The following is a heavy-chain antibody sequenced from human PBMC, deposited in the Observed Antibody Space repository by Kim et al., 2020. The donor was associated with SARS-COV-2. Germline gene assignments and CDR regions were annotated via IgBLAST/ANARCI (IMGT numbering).Heavy chain of an antibody. CDR3: AREKYGDYGLDYYYGMDV. Sequence: KGRFTISRDNSKNSLYLQMNSLRAEDTAVYYCAREKYGDYGLDYYYGMDVWGQGTTVTVSS. D-gene: IGHD4-17*01. V-gene: IGHV3-48*03. J-gene: IGHJ6*02.